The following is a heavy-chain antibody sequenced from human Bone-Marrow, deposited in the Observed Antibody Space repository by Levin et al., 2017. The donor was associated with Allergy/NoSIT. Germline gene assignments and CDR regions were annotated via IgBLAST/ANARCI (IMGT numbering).Heavy chain of an antibody. Sequence: LRLSCSVSGGSISSGNYYWNWIRQHPGTGLEWIGYIQYSGSTYYNPSLKSRVTMSLDTSKNNFSLKLSSVTAADMAVYYCAKCSGGSLGGFDYWGQGTLVTVSS. D-gene: IGHD2-15*01. CDR2: IQYSGST. CDR3: AKCSGGSLGGFDY. CDR1: GGSISSGNYY. V-gene: IGHV4-31*03. J-gene: IGHJ4*02.